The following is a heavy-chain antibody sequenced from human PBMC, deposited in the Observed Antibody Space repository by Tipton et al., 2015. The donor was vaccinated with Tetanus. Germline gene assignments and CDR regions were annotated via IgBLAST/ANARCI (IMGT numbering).Heavy chain of an antibody. CDR1: GDSVSSNSAA. V-gene: IGHV6-1*01. J-gene: IGHJ5*02. CDR3: ARCEGGTMIVVAGNWFDP. CDR2: TYYRSKWYN. D-gene: IGHD3-22*01. Sequence: GLVKPSQTLSLTCAISGDSVSSNSAAWNWIRQSPSRGLEWLGRTYYRSKWYNDYAVSVKSRITINPDTSKNQFSLKLSSVTAADTAVYYCARCEGGTMIVVAGNWFDPWGQGTLVTVSS.